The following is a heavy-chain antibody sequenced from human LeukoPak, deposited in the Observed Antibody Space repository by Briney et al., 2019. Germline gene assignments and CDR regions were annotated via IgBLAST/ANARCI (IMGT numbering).Heavy chain of an antibody. J-gene: IGHJ4*02. CDR1: GFTFSNAW. V-gene: IGHV3-21*01. CDR3: ARGGVYSQGFDY. D-gene: IGHD5/OR15-5a*01. Sequence: PGGSLRLSCAASGFTFSNAWMSWVRQAPGKGLEWVSSISTTSDYIYYADSLKGRLTISRDNAKNSLYLQMNSLRAEDTAVYYCARGGVYSQGFDYWGQGTLVTVSS. CDR2: ISTTSDYI.